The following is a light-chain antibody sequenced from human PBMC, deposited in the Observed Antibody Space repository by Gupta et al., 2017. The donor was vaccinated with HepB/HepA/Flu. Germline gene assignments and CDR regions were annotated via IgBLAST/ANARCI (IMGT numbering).Light chain of an antibody. CDR3: SSYTSSSTWV. V-gene: IGLV2-14*03. Sequence: SALTQPASVSASPGPSITISCTGTSSDVGGYNYVSWYQQHPGKAPKLMIYDVSNRPLGVANRFSGSKSGNTASLTISGLQAEDEADYYCSSYTSSSTWVFGGGTKLTVL. CDR1: SSDVGGYNY. CDR2: DVS. J-gene: IGLJ3*02.